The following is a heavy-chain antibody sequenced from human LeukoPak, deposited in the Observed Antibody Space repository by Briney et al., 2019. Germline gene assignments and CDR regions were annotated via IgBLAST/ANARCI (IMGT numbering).Heavy chain of an antibody. CDR3: VRGFRPDCGSDCYDMDV. Sequence: GGSLRLSCAASGFTFSSYDIYWVRLLAGKGLEWVSGTGTAGETYCGDSVKGRFTISRENAKNSLYLQMNSLRAGDTAVYYCVRGFRPDCGSDCYDMDVWGPGTTVTVSS. CDR1: GFTFSSYD. J-gene: IGHJ6*02. CDR2: TGTAGET. D-gene: IGHD3-3*01. V-gene: IGHV3-13*01.